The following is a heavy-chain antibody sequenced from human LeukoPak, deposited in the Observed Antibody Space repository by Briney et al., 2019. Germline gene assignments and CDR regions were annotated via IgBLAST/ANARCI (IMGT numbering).Heavy chain of an antibody. D-gene: IGHD2-8*02. CDR3: AKGPLVTFDI. V-gene: IGHV3-23*01. CDR2: ITATSSST. J-gene: IGHJ3*02. Sequence: GGSLRLSCAASGFTFSSYGMSWVRQAPGKGLEWVSAITATSSSTHDADSVKGRFTISRDNSKNTLYLQMNSLRAEDTAVYYCAKGPLVTFDIWGQGTMVTVSS. CDR1: GFTFSSYG.